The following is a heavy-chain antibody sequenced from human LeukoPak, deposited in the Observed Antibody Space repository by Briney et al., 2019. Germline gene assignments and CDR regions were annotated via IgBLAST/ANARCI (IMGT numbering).Heavy chain of an antibody. CDR3: ARAFQSLGGLSLPDY. Sequence: GASVKVSCKTSGYTFTNYAMNWVRQAPGQGLEWVGWIHPSTGKPTYAQGFTGRFVFSLDTSVSTTYLQISSLKAEDTAVYYCARAFQSLGGLSLPDYWGQGTLVTVSS. J-gene: IGHJ4*02. CDR2: IHPSTGKP. V-gene: IGHV7-4-1*02. CDR1: GYTFTNYA. D-gene: IGHD3-16*02.